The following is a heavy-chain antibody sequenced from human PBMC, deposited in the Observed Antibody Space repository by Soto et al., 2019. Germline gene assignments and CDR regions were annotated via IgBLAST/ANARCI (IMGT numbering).Heavy chain of an antibody. V-gene: IGHV4-4*02. CDR3: ARTPPRRITIFGVVTWFDP. D-gene: IGHD3-3*01. CDR1: SGSISSSNW. CDR2: IYHSGST. J-gene: IGHJ5*02. Sequence: KTSETLSLTCAVSSGSISSSNWWSWVRQPPGKGLERIGEIYHSGSTNYNPSLKSRVTISVDKSKNQFSLKLSSVTAADTAVYYCARTPPRRITIFGVVTWFDPWGQGTLVTVSS.